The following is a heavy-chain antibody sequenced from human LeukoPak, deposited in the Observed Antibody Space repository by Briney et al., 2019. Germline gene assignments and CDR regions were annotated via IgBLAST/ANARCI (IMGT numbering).Heavy chain of an antibody. V-gene: IGHV1-8*01. Sequence: ASVKVSCKASGYTFTSYDINWVPQAPGQGLEWLGCMNPNSGNTGYAQKFQGRVTMTRNTSISTAYMELSNLRSEDTAVYYCARVAGNCGGDCYRLLYWGQGTLVTVSS. CDR1: GYTFTSYD. CDR2: MNPNSGNT. D-gene: IGHD2-21*01. CDR3: ARVAGNCGGDCYRLLY. J-gene: IGHJ4*02.